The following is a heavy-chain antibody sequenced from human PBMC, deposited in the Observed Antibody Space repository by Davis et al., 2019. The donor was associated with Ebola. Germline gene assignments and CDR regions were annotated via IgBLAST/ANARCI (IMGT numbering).Heavy chain of an antibody. CDR2: IHYSGST. CDR3: ARPGSGWLYFDY. D-gene: IGHD6-19*01. Sequence: SETLSLTCAVYGGSFSGYYWSWIRQPPGKGLEWIGSIHYSGSTYYNPSLKSRVTISVVTSKNQFSLKLSSVTAADTAVYYCARPGSGWLYFDYWGQGTLVTVSS. J-gene: IGHJ4*02. V-gene: IGHV4-34*01. CDR1: GGSFSGYY.